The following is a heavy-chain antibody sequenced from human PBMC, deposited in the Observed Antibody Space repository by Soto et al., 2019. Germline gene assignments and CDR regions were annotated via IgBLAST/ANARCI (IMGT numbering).Heavy chain of an antibody. CDR3: AREAPKYCGGDCYYY. Sequence: GASVKVSCKASGYTFTSCARQSLRQAPGQRLEWMGWINAGNGNTKYSQKFQGRVTITRDTSASTAYMELSSLRSEDTAVYYCAREAPKYCGGDCYYYWGQGTLVTVSS. D-gene: IGHD2-21*02. J-gene: IGHJ4*02. CDR2: INAGNGNT. CDR1: GYTFTSCA. V-gene: IGHV1-3*01.